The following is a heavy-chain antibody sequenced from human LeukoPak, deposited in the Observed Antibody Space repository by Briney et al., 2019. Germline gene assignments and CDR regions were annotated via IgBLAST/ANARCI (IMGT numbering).Heavy chain of an antibody. CDR2: ISDSSSYT. D-gene: IGHD5-12*01. J-gene: IGHJ4*02. Sequence: GGSLRLSCAASGFTFSDYYMSWIRQAPGKGLEWVSYISDSSSYTDYADSVKGRFTISRDNSKNSLYLQMNSLRAEDTAVYYCARRYTGYGILDYWGQGTLVTVSP. V-gene: IGHV3-11*03. CDR3: ARRYTGYGILDY. CDR1: GFTFSDYY.